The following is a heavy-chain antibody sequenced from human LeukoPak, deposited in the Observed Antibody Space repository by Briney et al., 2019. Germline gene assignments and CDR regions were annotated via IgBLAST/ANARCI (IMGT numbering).Heavy chain of an antibody. CDR2: INRSGNT. D-gene: IGHD3-22*01. CDR1: GGSFSGYY. CDR3: ARDYYYDSSAYFDAFDI. V-gene: IGHV4-34*01. Sequence: SETLSLTCAVYGGSFSGYYWSWIRQPPGKGLEWIGEINRSGNTSYNPSLKSRVTISVDTSKNQFSLKLSSVTAADTAVYYCARDYYYDSSAYFDAFDIWGQGTMVTVSS. J-gene: IGHJ3*02.